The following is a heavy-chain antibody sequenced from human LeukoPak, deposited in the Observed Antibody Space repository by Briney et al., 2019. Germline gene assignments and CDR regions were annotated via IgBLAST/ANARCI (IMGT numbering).Heavy chain of an antibody. CDR3: ARQRARTFFDY. CDR1: GGSFSGYY. D-gene: IGHD3-16*01. Sequence: PSETLSLTCAVYGGSFSGYYWSWIRQPPGKGLEWIGEINHSGSTNYNPSLKSRVTISVDTSKNQFSLKLSSVTAADTAVYYCARQRARTFFDYWGQGTLVTVS. J-gene: IGHJ4*02. CDR2: INHSGST. V-gene: IGHV4-34*01.